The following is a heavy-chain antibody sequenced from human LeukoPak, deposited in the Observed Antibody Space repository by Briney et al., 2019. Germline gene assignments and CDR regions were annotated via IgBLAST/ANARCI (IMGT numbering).Heavy chain of an antibody. Sequence: PSETLSLTCTVSGGSISSYYWSWVRQPPGKGLEWIGYIYYSGSTNYNPSLKSRVTISVDTSKNQFSLKLSSVTAADTAVYYCARQKGIRGYCSSTSCWYYFDYWGQGTLVTVSS. CDR3: ARQKGIRGYCSSTSCWYYFDY. CDR1: GGSISSYY. D-gene: IGHD2-2*01. J-gene: IGHJ4*02. CDR2: IYYSGST. V-gene: IGHV4-59*08.